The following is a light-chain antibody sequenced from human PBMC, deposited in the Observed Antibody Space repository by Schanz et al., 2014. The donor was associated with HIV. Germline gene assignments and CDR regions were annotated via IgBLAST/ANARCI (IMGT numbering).Light chain of an antibody. Sequence: QSVLTQPASVSGSPGQSITISCTGTSSDVGSYNLVSWYQQHPGKAPKLMIYEVNKRPSGVPDRFSGSKSGNTASLTVSGLQAEDEADYYCSSYGGRNNLVFGGGTKLTVL. CDR3: SSYGGRNNLV. J-gene: IGLJ2*01. CDR2: EVN. V-gene: IGLV2-23*02. CDR1: SSDVGSYNL.